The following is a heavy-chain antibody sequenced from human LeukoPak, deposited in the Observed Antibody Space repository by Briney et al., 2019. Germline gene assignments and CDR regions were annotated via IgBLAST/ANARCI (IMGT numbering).Heavy chain of an antibody. D-gene: IGHD6-6*01. CDR2: IIPIFGTA. CDR1: GGTFSSYA. Sequence: ASVNVSCKASGGTFSSYAISWVRQAPGQGLEWMGGIIPIFGTANYAQKFQGRVTITTDESTSTAYMELSSLRSEDTAVYYCAREASSSFGFDYWGQGTLVTVSS. CDR3: AREASSSFGFDY. V-gene: IGHV1-69*05. J-gene: IGHJ4*02.